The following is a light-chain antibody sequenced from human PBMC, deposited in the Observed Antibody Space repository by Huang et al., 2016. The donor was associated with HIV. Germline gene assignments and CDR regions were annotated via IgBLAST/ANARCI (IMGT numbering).Light chain of an antibody. CDR3: QQYNNWPPWT. Sequence: EIVMTQSPGTLSVSPGERATLSCRASQGVANTVAWYQQKPGQTPRLIIHGASTRATGIPARFSGSASGTEFTLTISSLQTEDFAIYYCQQYNNWPPWTFGQGT. CDR1: QGVANT. J-gene: IGKJ1*01. CDR2: GAS. V-gene: IGKV3D-15*01.